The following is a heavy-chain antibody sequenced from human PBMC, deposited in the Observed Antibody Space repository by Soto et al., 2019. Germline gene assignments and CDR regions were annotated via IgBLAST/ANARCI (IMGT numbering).Heavy chain of an antibody. J-gene: IGHJ5*02. CDR2: MNPNSGNT. CDR3: ARIYCSSTSCYENWFDP. Sequence: ASVKVSCKASGYTFTSYDINWVRQATGQGLEWMGWMNPNSGNTGYAQKFQGRVTMTRNTSISTAYMELSSLRSEDTAVYYCARIYCSSTSCYENWFDPWGQGTLVTVS. D-gene: IGHD2-2*01. V-gene: IGHV1-8*01. CDR1: GYTFTSYD.